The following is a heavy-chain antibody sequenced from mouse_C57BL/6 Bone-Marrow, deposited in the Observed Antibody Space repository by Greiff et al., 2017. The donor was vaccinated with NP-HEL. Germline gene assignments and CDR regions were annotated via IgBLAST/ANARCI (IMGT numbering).Heavy chain of an antibody. D-gene: IGHD4-1*01. J-gene: IGHJ2*01. Sequence: VQLQQPGAELVKPGASVKMSCKASGYTFTSYWITWVKQRPGQGLEWIGDIYPGSGSTNYNEKLKSKATLTVDTSPSTAYMQLSSLTSEDSAVYYCAVGLYYFDYWGQGTTLTVSS. V-gene: IGHV1-55*01. CDR2: IYPGSGST. CDR1: GYTFTSYW. CDR3: AVGLYYFDY.